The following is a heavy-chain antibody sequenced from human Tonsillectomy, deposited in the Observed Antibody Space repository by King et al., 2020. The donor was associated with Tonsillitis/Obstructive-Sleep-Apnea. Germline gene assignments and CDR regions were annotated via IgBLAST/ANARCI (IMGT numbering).Heavy chain of an antibody. V-gene: IGHV3-33*06. Sequence: VQLVESGGGVVQPGRSLRLSCAVSGFTLGSYGMHWVRQAPGKGLEWVAVLWNDESKKYYAESVKGRFAISRDNSKNTLFLQMDSLRPDDTAVYYCAKETGGTGIQVGYFDNWGQGTLVTVSS. D-gene: IGHD1-1*01. CDR2: LWNDESKK. CDR1: GFTLGSYG. J-gene: IGHJ4*02. CDR3: AKETGGTGIQVGYFDN.